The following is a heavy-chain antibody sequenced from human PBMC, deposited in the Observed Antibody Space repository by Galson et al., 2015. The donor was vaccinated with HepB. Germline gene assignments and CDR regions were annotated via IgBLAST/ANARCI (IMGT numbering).Heavy chain of an antibody. Sequence: SLRLSCAASGFTFSSYWMHWVRQAPGKGLVWVSRINSDGSSTSYADSVKGRFTISRDNAKNTLYLQMNSLRAEDTAMYYCASGGEEDIVVVPAAALGYWGQGTLVTVSS. V-gene: IGHV3-74*01. D-gene: IGHD2-2*01. CDR2: INSDGSST. CDR1: GFTFSSYW. CDR3: ASGGEEDIVVVPAAALGY. J-gene: IGHJ4*02.